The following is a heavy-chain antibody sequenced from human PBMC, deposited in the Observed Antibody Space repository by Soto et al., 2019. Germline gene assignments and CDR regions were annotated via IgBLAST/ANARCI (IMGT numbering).Heavy chain of an antibody. Sequence: QMQLVQSGPEVKKPGTSVKVSCKASGITFTRSAIQWVRQARGQRLEWIGWLVVGSGDTSYAQKFQERVTITRDMSTSTVYMELSSLRSEDTAVYYCAADPGIPVALNYCGFDLWGRGTLVTVSS. CDR3: AADPGIPVALNYCGFDL. V-gene: IGHV1-58*02. CDR1: GITFTRSA. J-gene: IGHJ2*01. D-gene: IGHD6-19*01. CDR2: LVVGSGDT.